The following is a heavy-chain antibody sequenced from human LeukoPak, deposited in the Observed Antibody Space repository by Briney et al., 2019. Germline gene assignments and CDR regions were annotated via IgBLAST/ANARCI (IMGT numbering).Heavy chain of an antibody. Sequence: GGSLRLSCAASGFTFSDYYMTWIRQAPGKGLEWVSYISSSGITIYYADSVKGRFTISRDNSKNTLYLQMKSLRAEDTAVYYCARDQEYFDYWGQGTLVTVSS. V-gene: IGHV3-11*04. CDR3: ARDQEYFDY. CDR1: GFTFSDYY. CDR2: ISSSGITI. J-gene: IGHJ4*02.